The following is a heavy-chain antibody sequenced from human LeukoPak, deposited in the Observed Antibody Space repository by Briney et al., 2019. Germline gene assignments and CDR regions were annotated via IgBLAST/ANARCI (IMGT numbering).Heavy chain of an antibody. Sequence: PGGSLRLSCAASGFTFSSYSMNWVRQAPGKGLEWVSSISSSRSYIYYADSVKGRFTISRDNAKNSLYLQMNSLRAEDTAVYYCARDLLGDYWGQGTLVTVSS. CDR1: GFTFSSYS. J-gene: IGHJ4*02. V-gene: IGHV3-21*01. CDR2: ISSSRSYI. CDR3: ARDLLGDY.